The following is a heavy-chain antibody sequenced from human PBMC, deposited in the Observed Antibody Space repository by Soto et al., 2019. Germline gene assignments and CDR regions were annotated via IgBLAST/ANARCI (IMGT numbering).Heavy chain of an antibody. CDR3: AREWELISRGLDV. V-gene: IGHV4-4*07. J-gene: IGHJ6*02. Sequence: QVQLQESGPGLVKPSETLSLTCTVSGGSISSYYWSWIRQPAGKGLEWIGRIYTSGSTNYNPSLKSRVTMSVDTSKNQFSLRLNPVTAADTAVYFCAREWELISRGLDVWGQGTTVTVSS. CDR1: GGSISSYY. CDR2: IYTSGST. D-gene: IGHD1-26*01.